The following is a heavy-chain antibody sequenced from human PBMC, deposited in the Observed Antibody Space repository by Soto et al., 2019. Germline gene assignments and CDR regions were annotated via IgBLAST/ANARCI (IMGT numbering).Heavy chain of an antibody. CDR1: GGSFSGYY. V-gene: IGHV4-34*01. CDR3: ARGPPPYCSGGSCYSERDDYYYYYYMDV. J-gene: IGHJ6*03. CDR2: INHSGST. D-gene: IGHD2-15*01. Sequence: QVQLQQWGAGLLKPSETLSLTCAVYGGSFSGYYWSWIRQPPGKGLEWIGEINHSGSTNYNPSLKSRVIISVDTSKNQFSLKLSSVTAADTAVYYCARGPPPYCSGGSCYSERDDYYYYYYMDVWGKGTTVTVSS.